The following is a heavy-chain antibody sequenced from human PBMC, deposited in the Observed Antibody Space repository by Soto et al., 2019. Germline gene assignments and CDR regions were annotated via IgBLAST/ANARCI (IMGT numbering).Heavy chain of an antibody. Sequence: EEQLVESGGDLVQPGGSLRLSCAASGFTVSNNYMSWVRQAPGKGLEWVSLIYSGGSTDYADSVKGRFTISRDSSKNTLYLQMNSLRAEDTAMYYCEAYSHKGYWGQGTLVTVSS. CDR2: IYSGGST. J-gene: IGHJ4*02. CDR1: GFTVSNNY. CDR3: EAYSHKGY. V-gene: IGHV3-66*01. D-gene: IGHD3-16*01.